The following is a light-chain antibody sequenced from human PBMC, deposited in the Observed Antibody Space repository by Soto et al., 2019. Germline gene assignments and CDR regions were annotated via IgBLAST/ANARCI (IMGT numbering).Light chain of an antibody. CDR3: QQYGGSPRT. V-gene: IGKV3-20*01. Sequence: EIVLTQSPGTLSLSPGERATLSCRASQSVSSSYLAWYQQRPGQAPRLLIYGASSRATGIPDRFSGSGSGTDFTLTIIRLEPEDFAVYYCQQYGGSPRTFGQGTKVEVK. J-gene: IGKJ1*01. CDR2: GAS. CDR1: QSVSSSY.